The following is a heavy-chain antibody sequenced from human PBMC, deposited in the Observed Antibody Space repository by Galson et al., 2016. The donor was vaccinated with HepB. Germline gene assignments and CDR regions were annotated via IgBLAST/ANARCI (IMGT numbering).Heavy chain of an antibody. V-gene: IGHV3-23*01. CDR3: AGKRHGNFPFDY. J-gene: IGHJ4*02. D-gene: IGHD4-23*01. CDR2: ISGTSITT. Sequence: SLRLSCAASGFTFSNYAMSWVRQAPVKGLEWVSAISGTSITTLYADSVRSRFTISRDNSKNTLYLQMSSLRDDDTAVYFCAGKRHGNFPFDYWGQGTLVTVSS. CDR1: GFTFSNYA.